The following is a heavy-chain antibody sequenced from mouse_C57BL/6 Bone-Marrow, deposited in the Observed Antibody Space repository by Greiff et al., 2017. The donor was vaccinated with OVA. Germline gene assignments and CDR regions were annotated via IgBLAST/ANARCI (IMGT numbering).Heavy chain of an antibody. Sequence: VQLQQSGPELVKPGASVKLSCKASGYTFTSYDINWVKQRPGQGLEWIGWIYPRDGSTKYNDKFKGKAPLTVDTSDSTAYRELHSLTSEDSAVYFVATRSDDARDYWGQGTSVTVSS. J-gene: IGHJ4*01. CDR3: ATRSDDARDY. CDR1: GYTFTSYD. CDR2: IYPRDGST. V-gene: IGHV1-85*01. D-gene: IGHD3-3*01.